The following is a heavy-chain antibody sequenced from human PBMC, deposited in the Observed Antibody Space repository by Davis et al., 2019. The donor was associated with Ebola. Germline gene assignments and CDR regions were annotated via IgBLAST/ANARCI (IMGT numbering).Heavy chain of an antibody. V-gene: IGHV1-8*01. J-gene: IGHJ4*02. CDR1: GYTFTSYH. D-gene: IGHD4-11*01. Sequence: ASVKVSCKASGYTFTSYHINWVRQATGQGLERMGWMNPNRGNTGYAQKFQGRVTMTRDTSISTVYMELSSLRYDDTADYYCARGHNYAHEYWGQGTLVTVSS. CDR3: ARGHNYAHEY. CDR2: MNPNRGNT.